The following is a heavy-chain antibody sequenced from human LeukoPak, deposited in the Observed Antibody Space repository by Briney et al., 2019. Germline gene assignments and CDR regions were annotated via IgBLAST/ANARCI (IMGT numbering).Heavy chain of an antibody. CDR2: IIPIFGTA. Sequence: SVKVSRKASGGTFSSYAISWVRQAPGQGIEWMGGIIPIFGTANYAQKFQGRVTITTDESTSTAYMELSSLRSEDTAVYYCARQAGYCSSTSCSLNWFDPWGQGTLVTVSS. D-gene: IGHD2-2*03. CDR3: ARQAGYCSSTSCSLNWFDP. CDR1: GGTFSSYA. J-gene: IGHJ5*02. V-gene: IGHV1-69*05.